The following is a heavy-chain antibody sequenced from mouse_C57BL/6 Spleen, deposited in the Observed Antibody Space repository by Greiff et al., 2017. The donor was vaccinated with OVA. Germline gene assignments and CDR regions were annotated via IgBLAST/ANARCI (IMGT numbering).Heavy chain of an antibody. V-gene: IGHV8-8*01. CDR3: ARIDYYSNYVAMDY. D-gene: IGHD2-5*01. J-gene: IGHJ4*01. CDR1: GFSLSTFGMG. Sequence: VNLVESGPGILQPSQTLSLTCSFSGFSLSTFGMGVGWIRQPSGKGLEWLAHIWWDDDKYYNPALKSRLTISKDTSKNQVFLKIANVDTADTATYYCARIDYYSNYVAMDYWGQGTSVTVSS. CDR2: IWWDDDK.